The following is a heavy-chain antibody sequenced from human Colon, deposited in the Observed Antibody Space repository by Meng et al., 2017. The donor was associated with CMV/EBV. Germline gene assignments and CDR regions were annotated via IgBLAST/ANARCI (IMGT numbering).Heavy chain of an antibody. D-gene: IGHD3-10*01. CDR3: VRLAGGVDY. CDR1: GYTFIDYK. Sequence: KVSCKASGYTFIDYKIHWVRQAPGQGPEWLGRIICNSGDTNYAQKFQGRITMTRDTSISTAYMEVASLRSDDTAVYYCVRLAGGVDYWGQGTLVTVSS. J-gene: IGHJ4*02. CDR2: IICNSGDT. V-gene: IGHV1-2*06.